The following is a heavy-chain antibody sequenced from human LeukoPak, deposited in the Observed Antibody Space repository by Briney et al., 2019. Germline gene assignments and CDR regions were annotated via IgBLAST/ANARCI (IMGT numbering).Heavy chain of an antibody. Sequence: PGGSLRLSCAASGFTFDDYGMSWVRQAPGKGLEWVSGIYWDGGSTGYAGSGKGRFTISRDNAKNSLYLQMNSLRAEDTALYYCARDNCGGDCYGSVDYWGQGTLVTVSS. CDR1: GFTFDDYG. D-gene: IGHD2-21*02. J-gene: IGHJ4*02. CDR3: ARDNCGGDCYGSVDY. CDR2: IYWDGGST. V-gene: IGHV3-20*04.